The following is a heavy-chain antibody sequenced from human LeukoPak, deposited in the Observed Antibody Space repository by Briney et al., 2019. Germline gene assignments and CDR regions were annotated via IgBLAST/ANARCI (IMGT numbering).Heavy chain of an antibody. CDR2: INPNSGGT. J-gene: IGHJ4*02. V-gene: IGHV1-2*02. CDR1: GYTFTGYY. D-gene: IGHD3-9*01. CDR3: ARDPLVLRYFDWLPFDY. Sequence: SVKVSCKASGYTFTGYYMHWVRQAPGQGLEWMGWINPNSGGTNYAQKFHGRVTMTRDTSISTAYMELSRLRSDDTAVYYCARDPLVLRYFDWLPFDYWGQGTLVTVSS.